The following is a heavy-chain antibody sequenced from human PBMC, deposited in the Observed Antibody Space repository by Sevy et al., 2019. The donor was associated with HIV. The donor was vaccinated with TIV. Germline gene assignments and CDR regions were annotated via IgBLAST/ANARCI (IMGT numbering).Heavy chain of an antibody. CDR2: ISYDGNNK. J-gene: IGHJ6*02. V-gene: IGHV3-30-3*01. CDR3: ARDLDTAMVDYYYYYGMDV. Sequence: GGSLRLSCAASGFTFCRYAVHWVRQAPGKGLEWVAVISYDGNNKYYADSVKGRFTISRDNSKSTLSLQMNSLRAEDTAVYYCARDLDTAMVDYYYYYGMDVWGQGTTVTVSS. CDR1: GFTFCRYA. D-gene: IGHD5-18*01.